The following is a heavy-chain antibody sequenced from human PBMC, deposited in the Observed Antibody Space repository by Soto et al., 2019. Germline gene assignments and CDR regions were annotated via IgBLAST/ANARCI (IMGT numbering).Heavy chain of an antibody. D-gene: IGHD6-13*01. CDR2: INHSGST. Sequence: SETLSLTCAVYGGSFSGYYWSWIRQPPGKGLEWIGEINHSGSTNYNPSLKSRVTISVDTSKSQFSLKLSSVTAADTAVYYCARGRSSSWTYYYYGMDVWGQGTTVTVSS. V-gene: IGHV4-34*01. CDR3: ARGRSSSWTYYYYGMDV. CDR1: GGSFSGYY. J-gene: IGHJ6*02.